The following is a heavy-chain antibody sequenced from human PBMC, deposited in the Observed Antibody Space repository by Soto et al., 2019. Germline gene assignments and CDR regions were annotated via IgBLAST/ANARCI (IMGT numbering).Heavy chain of an antibody. CDR2: VSGDNGHT. V-gene: IGHV1-18*01. Sequence: QVQLVQSGAEVKKPGASVKVSGKASGYTFTTHGISWVRQAPGQGLEWMGGVSGDNGHTNYAQSLQGRVTMTTDTSTNTAYMELRSLRSDDTAVYYCARDLGYCRSGTCYREWFDPWGQGTLVTVSS. CDR3: ARDLGYCRSGTCYREWFDP. J-gene: IGHJ5*02. D-gene: IGHD2-15*01. CDR1: GYTFTTHG.